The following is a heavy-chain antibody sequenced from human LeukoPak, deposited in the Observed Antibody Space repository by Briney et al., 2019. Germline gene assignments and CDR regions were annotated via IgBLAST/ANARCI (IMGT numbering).Heavy chain of an antibody. Sequence: PSETLSLTCAVYGGSFSGYYWSWIRQPPGKGLEWIGEISHSGGTNYNPSLKSRVTISVDTSKNQFSLKLSSVTAADTAVYYCARGLVFFGSGSHYMYNHFDYWGQGTLVTVSS. D-gene: IGHD3-10*01. CDR3: ARGLVFFGSGSHYMYNHFDY. V-gene: IGHV4-34*01. J-gene: IGHJ4*02. CDR1: GGSFSGYY. CDR2: ISHSGGT.